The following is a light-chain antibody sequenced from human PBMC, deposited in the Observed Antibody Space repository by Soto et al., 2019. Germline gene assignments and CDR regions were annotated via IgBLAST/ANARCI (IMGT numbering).Light chain of an antibody. CDR3: QQYYRTPPT. Sequence: DIVMTQSPDSLAVSLGERATINCKSSQSVLYSPNNKNSLAWYQQKPGQPPKLFIYWASIRESGVPDRFSGSGSGTDLTLTIRRLQAEDVAVYYCQQYYRTPPTFGQGTKVEIK. V-gene: IGKV4-1*01. CDR2: WAS. J-gene: IGKJ1*01. CDR1: QSVLYSPNNKNS.